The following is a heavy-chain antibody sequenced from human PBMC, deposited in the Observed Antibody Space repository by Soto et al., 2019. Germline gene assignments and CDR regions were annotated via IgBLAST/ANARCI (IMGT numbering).Heavy chain of an antibody. CDR2: IWYDGSNK. D-gene: IGHD1-26*01. Sequence: GGSLRLSCAASGFTFSSYGMHWVRQAPGKGLEWVAVIWYDGSNKYYADSVKGRFTISRDNSKNTLYLQMNSLRAEDTAVYYCARDPQGSPSVDAFDIWGQGTMVTVSS. CDR1: GFTFSSYG. CDR3: ARDPQGSPSVDAFDI. V-gene: IGHV3-33*01. J-gene: IGHJ3*02.